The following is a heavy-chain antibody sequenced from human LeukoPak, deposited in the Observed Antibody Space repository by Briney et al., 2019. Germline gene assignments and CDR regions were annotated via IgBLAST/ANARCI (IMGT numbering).Heavy chain of an antibody. J-gene: IGHJ4*02. CDR3: ARGGAIQLWLAPLDY. CDR1: GGSVSSGSYY. Sequence: PSETPSLTCTVSGGSVSSGSYYWSWIRQPPGKGLEWIGYIYYSGSTNYSPSLKSRVTISVDTSKNQFSLKLSSVTAADTAVYYCARGGAIQLWLAPLDYWGQGTLVTVSS. D-gene: IGHD5-18*01. V-gene: IGHV4-61*01. CDR2: IYYSGST.